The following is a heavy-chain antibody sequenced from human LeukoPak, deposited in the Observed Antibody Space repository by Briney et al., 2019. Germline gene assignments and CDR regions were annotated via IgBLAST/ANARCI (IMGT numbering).Heavy chain of an antibody. CDR3: AKEAGSVEWFDP. D-gene: IGHD6-19*01. CDR2: ISYDGSNK. Sequence: GGSLRLSCAASGFTFSSYGMHWVRQAPGKGLEWVAVISYDGSNKYYADSVKGRFTISRDNSKNTLYLQMNSLRAEDTAVYYCAKEAGSVEWFDPWGQGTLVTVSS. J-gene: IGHJ5*02. V-gene: IGHV3-30*18. CDR1: GFTFSSYG.